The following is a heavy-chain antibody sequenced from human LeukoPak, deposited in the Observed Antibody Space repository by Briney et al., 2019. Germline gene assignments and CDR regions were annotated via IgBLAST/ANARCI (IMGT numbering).Heavy chain of an antibody. CDR2: ISYDGNNK. CDR1: GFTFSSYA. CDR3: LSGPGH. J-gene: IGHJ4*02. Sequence: GGSLRLSCAASGFTFSSYAMHWVRQAPGKGLEWVAVISYDGNNKYYADSVKGRFTISRDNAKNSLYLQMNILRAEDTAVFYCLSGPGHCGQGTPVTVSS. V-gene: IGHV3-30*04.